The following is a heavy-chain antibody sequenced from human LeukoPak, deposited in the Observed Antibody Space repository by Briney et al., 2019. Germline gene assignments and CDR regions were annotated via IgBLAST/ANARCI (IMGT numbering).Heavy chain of an antibody. CDR2: ISSSGSTI. CDR1: GFTFSDYY. J-gene: IGHJ5*02. D-gene: IGHD2-2*01. CDR3: ARDRAYCSSTSCYGLGGWFDP. V-gene: IGHV3-11*04. Sequence: GGSLRLSCAASGFTFSDYYMSWIRQAPGKGLEWVSYISSSGSTIYYADSVKGRFTISRDNAKDSLYLQMNSLRAEDTAVYYCARDRAYCSSTSCYGLGGWFDPWGQGTLVTVSS.